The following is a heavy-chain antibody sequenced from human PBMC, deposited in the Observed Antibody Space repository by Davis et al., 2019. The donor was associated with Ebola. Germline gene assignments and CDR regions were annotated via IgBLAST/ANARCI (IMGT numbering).Heavy chain of an antibody. CDR3: ARDRIKSAEADY. CDR2: INQFGNES. Sequence: PGGSLRLSCAASGFAFTGYWMGWVRQAPGTGLEWLANINQFGNESDYADSVKGRFTIARDNAKNSVYLQMNSLRVEDTAVYYCARDRIKSAEADYWGQGTQVTVSS. V-gene: IGHV3-7*01. J-gene: IGHJ4*02. CDR1: GFAFTGYW.